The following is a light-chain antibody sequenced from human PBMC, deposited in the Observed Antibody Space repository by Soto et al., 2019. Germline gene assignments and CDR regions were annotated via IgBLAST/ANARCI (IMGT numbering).Light chain of an antibody. J-gene: IGKJ5*01. CDR1: QSVSSY. Sequence: EIVLTQSPATLSLSPGETATLSCRASQSVSSYLAWYQQKPGQTPRLLIYDASNRATGIPARFSGSGSGTDFTLTICRLEPEDFAVYYCQQRSTWSFGQGTRLDIK. CDR2: DAS. CDR3: QQRSTWS. V-gene: IGKV3-11*01.